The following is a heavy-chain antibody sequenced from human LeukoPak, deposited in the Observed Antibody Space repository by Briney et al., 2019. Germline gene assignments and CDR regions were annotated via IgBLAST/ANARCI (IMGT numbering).Heavy chain of an antibody. CDR3: ARQRSMLGAAGYLNWFDP. J-gene: IGHJ5*02. V-gene: IGHV4-4*09. CDR2: IYTSGST. D-gene: IGHD6-13*01. CDR1: GGSISSYY. Sequence: SETLSLTCTVSGGSISSYYWSWIRQPPGKGLEWIGYIYTSGSTNYNPSLKSRVTISVDTSKNQFSLKLSSVTAADTAVYYCARQRSMLGAAGYLNWFDPWGQGTLVTVSS.